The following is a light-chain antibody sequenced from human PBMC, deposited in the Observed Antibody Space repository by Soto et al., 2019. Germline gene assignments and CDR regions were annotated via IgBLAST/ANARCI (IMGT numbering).Light chain of an antibody. Sequence: EIVLTQSPGTLSLSPGERDTLSCRASQSVSSSYLAWYQQKPGQAPRLLIYGASSRATGIPDRFSGSGSGTDFTLTISRLEPEDFAVYYCQQYGSSPALTFGGGTK. J-gene: IGKJ4*01. CDR1: QSVSSSY. CDR2: GAS. CDR3: QQYGSSPALT. V-gene: IGKV3-20*01.